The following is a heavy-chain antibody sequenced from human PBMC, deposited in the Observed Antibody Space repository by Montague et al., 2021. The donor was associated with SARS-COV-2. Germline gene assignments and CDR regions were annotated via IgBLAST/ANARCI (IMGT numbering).Heavy chain of an antibody. CDR2: INSDGSST. CDR1: VFTFSSYW. CDR3: ASIRGVVGDY. V-gene: IGHV3-74*01. Sequence: SLRLSCAASVFTFSSYWIHWVRQAPGKGLVWVSRINSDGSSTSYXDSVKGRFTISRDNAKNTLYLQMNSLRAEDTAVYYCASIRGVVGDYWGQGTLVTVSS. J-gene: IGHJ4*02. D-gene: IGHD3-10*01.